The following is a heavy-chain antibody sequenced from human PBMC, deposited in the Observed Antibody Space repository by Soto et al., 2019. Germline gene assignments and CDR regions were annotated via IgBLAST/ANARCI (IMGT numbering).Heavy chain of an antibody. D-gene: IGHD2-15*01. V-gene: IGHV3-30-3*01. Sequence: PVGSLRLSCAASGFTFSSYAMHWVRQAPGKGLEWVAVISYDGSNKYYADSVKGRFTISRDNSKNTLYLQMNSLRAEDTAVYYCARGIVVVVAANPHYYGMDVWGQGTTVTVSS. CDR2: ISYDGSNK. CDR3: ARGIVVVVAANPHYYGMDV. CDR1: GFTFSSYA. J-gene: IGHJ6*02.